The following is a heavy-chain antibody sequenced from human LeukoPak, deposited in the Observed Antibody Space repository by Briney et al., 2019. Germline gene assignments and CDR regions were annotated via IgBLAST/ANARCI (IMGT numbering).Heavy chain of an antibody. D-gene: IGHD4-17*01. J-gene: IGHJ4*02. CDR3: ARDQATVTFDY. CDR2: ISAYNGNT. Sequence: ASVKVSFKASGGTFSSYGISWVRQAPGQGLEWMGWISAYNGNTNYAQKLQGRVTMTTDTSTSTAYMELRSLRSDDTAVYYCARDQATVTFDYWGQGTLVTVSS. CDR1: GGTFSSYG. V-gene: IGHV1-18*01.